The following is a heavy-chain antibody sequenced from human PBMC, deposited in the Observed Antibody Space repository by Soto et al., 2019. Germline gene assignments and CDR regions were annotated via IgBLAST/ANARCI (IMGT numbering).Heavy chain of an antibody. J-gene: IGHJ4*02. D-gene: IGHD4-17*01. Sequence: EVQLLESGGGLLQPGGSLRLSCAASGFTFSSYAMSWFRQAPGKGLVWVSAISGSGGSTYYADSVKGRFTISRDNSKNTLYRQMNSLRAEDTAVYYCAKGLSGSTLTTARFGRRAYYFDYWCQGTMVTVSS. CDR1: GFTFSSYA. CDR2: ISGSGGST. CDR3: AKGLSGSTLTTARFGRRAYYFDY. V-gene: IGHV3-23*01.